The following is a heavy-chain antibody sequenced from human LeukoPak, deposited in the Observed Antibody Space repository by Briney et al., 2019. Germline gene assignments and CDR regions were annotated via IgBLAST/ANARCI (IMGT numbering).Heavy chain of an antibody. D-gene: IGHD4/OR15-4a*01. V-gene: IGHV1-18*01. CDR1: GYTFTNYA. CDR2: ISAYNGDT. CDR3: ARPMVPYYYYYGMDV. J-gene: IGHJ6*02. Sequence: ASVKVSCKASGYTFTNYAMHWVRQAPGQGLEWMGWISAYNGDTNYAQKLQGRVTMTTDTSTSTAYMELRSLRSDDTAVYYCARPMVPYYYYYGMDVWGQGATVTVSS.